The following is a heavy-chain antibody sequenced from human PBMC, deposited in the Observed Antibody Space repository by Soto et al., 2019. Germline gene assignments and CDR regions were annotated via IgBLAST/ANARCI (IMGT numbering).Heavy chain of an antibody. CDR3: AKPLPSTVTLFFDY. J-gene: IGHJ4*02. CDR2: ISGSGGST. D-gene: IGHD4-4*01. Sequence: GGSLRLSCTASGFTFSSYAMSWVRQAPGKGLEWVSTISGSGGSTYYADSAKGRFTISRDDSKNTLYLQMNSLRAEDTAVYYCAKPLPSTVTLFFDYWGQGTLVTVSS. CDR1: GFTFSSYA. V-gene: IGHV3-23*01.